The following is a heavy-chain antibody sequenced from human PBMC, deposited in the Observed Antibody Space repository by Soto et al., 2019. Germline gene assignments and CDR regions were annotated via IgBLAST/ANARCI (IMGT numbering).Heavy chain of an antibody. V-gene: IGHV3-23*01. J-gene: IGHJ4*02. CDR2: TSGSGGST. CDR3: AKNVPSDFWSGYYAHYFAY. Sequence: EVQLLESGGGLVQPGGSLRLSCAASGFTFSSYAMSWGRQAPGKGLEWVSATSGSGGSTYYADSVKGRFTISRDNSKNTLYLQMNSISAADTAVYYCAKNVPSDFWSGYYAHYFAYRGQGTMVTVSS. CDR1: GFTFSSYA. D-gene: IGHD3-3*01.